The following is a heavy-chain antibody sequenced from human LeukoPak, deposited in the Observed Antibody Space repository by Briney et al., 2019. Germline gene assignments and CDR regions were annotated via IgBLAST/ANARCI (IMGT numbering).Heavy chain of an antibody. V-gene: IGHV4-59*01. CDR2: IHCSGST. CDR1: GGSITNYY. Sequence: PSETLSLTCTVSGGSITNYYWSWIRQPPGKGLEWIGYIHCSGSTKYKSSLKSRVTISVDTSKNQFSLKLNSVTAADTAVYYCARVGYYDSTGSPSLDYWGQGTLVTVSS. J-gene: IGHJ4*02. D-gene: IGHD3-22*01. CDR3: ARVGYYDSTGSPSLDY.